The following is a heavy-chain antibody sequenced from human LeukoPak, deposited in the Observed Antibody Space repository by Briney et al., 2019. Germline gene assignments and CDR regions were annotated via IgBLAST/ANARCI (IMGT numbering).Heavy chain of an antibody. CDR2: ITSSSSYV. CDR1: GFSFSTYN. V-gene: IGHV3-21*01. CDR3: ARAQSVGYYYDSSGYPPGVLY. J-gene: IGHJ4*02. D-gene: IGHD3-22*01. Sequence: GGSLRLSCEASGFSFSTYNMNWVRQAPGQRLEWISSITSSSSYVFYADSVRDRFTISRDNAKNSLYLQIDSLRAEDTAVYYCARAQSVGYYYDSSGYPPGVLYWGQGTLVTVSS.